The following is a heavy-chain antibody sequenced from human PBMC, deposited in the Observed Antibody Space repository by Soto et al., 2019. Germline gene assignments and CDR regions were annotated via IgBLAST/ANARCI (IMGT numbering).Heavy chain of an antibody. D-gene: IGHD3-16*01. CDR1: GFTFSSYS. CDR3: ARVGLGDYVWGSLDY. J-gene: IGHJ4*02. Sequence: PVGSLRLSCAASGFTFSSYSMNWVRQARGKGLEWVSYISSSSSTIYYADSVKGRFTISRDNAKNSLYLQMNSLRDEDTAVYYCARVGLGDYVWGSLDYWGQGTLVTVSS. CDR2: ISSSSSTI. V-gene: IGHV3-48*02.